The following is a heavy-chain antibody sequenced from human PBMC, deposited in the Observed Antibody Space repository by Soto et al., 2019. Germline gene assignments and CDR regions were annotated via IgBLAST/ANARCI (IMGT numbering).Heavy chain of an antibody. V-gene: IGHV1-2*04. CDR3: ARDAKAYAFWSGYPRRGAFDI. CDR2: INPNSGGT. J-gene: IGHJ3*02. CDR1: GYTFTGYY. Sequence: ASVKVSCKASGYTFTGYYRHWVRQAPGQGLEWMGWINPNSGGTNYAQKFQGWVTMTRDTSISTAYMELSRLRSDDTAVYYCARDAKAYAFWSGYPRRGAFDIWGQGTMVTVSS. D-gene: IGHD3-3*01.